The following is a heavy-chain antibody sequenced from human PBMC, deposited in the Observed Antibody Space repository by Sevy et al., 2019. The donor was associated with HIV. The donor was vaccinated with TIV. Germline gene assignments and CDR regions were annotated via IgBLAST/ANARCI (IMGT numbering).Heavy chain of an antibody. V-gene: IGHV3-23*01. CDR1: GFTFSNYA. D-gene: IGHD3-3*01. J-gene: IGHJ3*01. CDR3: AKLYYDFWSGYYPHTFDF. CDR2: ISGSGDST. Sequence: GGSLRLSCAASGFTFSNYAMSWVRQAPGKGLEWVSDISGSGDSTYYADSVKGRLTISRDNSKNTLYLQMSCLRADDRAVYYCAKLYYDFWSGYYPHTFDFWGQGTMVTISS.